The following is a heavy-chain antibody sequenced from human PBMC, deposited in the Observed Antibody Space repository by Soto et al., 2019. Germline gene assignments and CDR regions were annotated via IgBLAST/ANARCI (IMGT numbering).Heavy chain of an antibody. CDR3: ARLIVRGASDAFDI. V-gene: IGHV4-34*01. CDR1: GGSFSGYY. Sequence: QVQLQQWGAGLLKPSETLSLTCAVYGGSFSGYYWSWIRQPPGKGLEWIGEINHSGSTNYNPSLKSRVAISVDTAKNQFSLKLSSVTAADTAVYYCARLIVRGASDAFDIWGQGTMVTVSS. CDR2: INHSGST. D-gene: IGHD3-10*02. J-gene: IGHJ3*02.